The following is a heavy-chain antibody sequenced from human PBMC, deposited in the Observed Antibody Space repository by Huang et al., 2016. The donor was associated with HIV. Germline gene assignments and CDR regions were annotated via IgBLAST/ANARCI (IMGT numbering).Heavy chain of an antibody. J-gene: IGHJ6*02. CDR2: ISLGESDT. CDR1: GYRFRSNW. CDR3: ARLIGSPSFYYGLDV. V-gene: IGHV5-51*01. D-gene: IGHD3-10*01. Sequence: EVQLVQSGAEVKKPGESLKISCKGSGYRFRSNWIGWVRQMPGKVLEWLGTISLGESDTSYGPAFQGQVTISADKSINTAYLQWSSLKASETAMYYCARLIGSPSFYYGLDVWGQGTTVTVSS.